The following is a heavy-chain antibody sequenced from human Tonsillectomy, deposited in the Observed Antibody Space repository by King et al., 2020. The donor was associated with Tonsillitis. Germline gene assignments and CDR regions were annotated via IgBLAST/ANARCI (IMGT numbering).Heavy chain of an antibody. Sequence: MQLQESGPGLVKPSETLSLTCTVSGGSITSYYWSWIRQPPGKRLEWIGYIYYSGTTNYNPPLKSRVTISVDTSNNQFSLRLSSVTAADTAVYYCARVNNWNPHYYFDYWGQGTLVTVSS. CDR2: IYYSGTT. D-gene: IGHD1-1*01. CDR3: ARVNNWNPHYYFDY. V-gene: IGHV4-59*01. CDR1: GGSITSYY. J-gene: IGHJ4*02.